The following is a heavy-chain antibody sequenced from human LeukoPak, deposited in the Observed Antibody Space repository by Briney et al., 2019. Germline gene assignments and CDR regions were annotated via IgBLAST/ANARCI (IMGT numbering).Heavy chain of an antibody. V-gene: IGHV4-34*01. CDR2: INHSGST. J-gene: IGHJ5*02. CDR1: GGSFSGYY. Sequence: TASETLSLTCAVYGGSFSGYYWSWIRQPPGKGLEWIGEINHSGSTNYNPSLKSRVTISVDTSKNQFSLKLSSVTAADTAVYYCARGGATIFGVVIPEYNWFDPWGQGTLVTVSS. CDR3: ARGGATIFGVVIPEYNWFDP. D-gene: IGHD3-3*01.